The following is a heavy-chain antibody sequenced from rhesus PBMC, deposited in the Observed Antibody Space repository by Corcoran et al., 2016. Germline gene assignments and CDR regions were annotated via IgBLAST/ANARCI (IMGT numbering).Heavy chain of an antibody. CDR2: ISGSSVCP. CDR3: ARVLYCTGSGCWLVDAFDF. CDR1: GGSFSGYY. V-gene: IGHV4-165*01. Sequence: QVQLQESGPGLVKPSETLSLTCAVSGGSFSGYYWGWIRQTPGQGLEGIGYISGSSVCPDYNPSLKSRVTISTATSKNPFSLKLSSLTAADTAVYYCARVLYCTGSGCWLVDAFDFWGQGLRVTVSS. J-gene: IGHJ3*01. D-gene: IGHD2-21*01.